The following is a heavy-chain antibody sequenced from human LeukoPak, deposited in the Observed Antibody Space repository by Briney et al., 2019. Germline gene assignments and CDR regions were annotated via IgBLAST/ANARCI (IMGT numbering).Heavy chain of an antibody. D-gene: IGHD3-9*01. CDR1: GGTFSSYA. J-gene: IGHJ5*02. Sequence: SVKVSCKASGGTFSSYAISWVRQAPGQGLEWMGGIIPIFGTANYAQKFQGRVTIITDESTSTAYMELSSLRSEDTAVYYCARGATYYDILTGFGWFDPWGQGTLVTVSS. CDR3: ARGATYYDILTGFGWFDP. V-gene: IGHV1-69*05. CDR2: IIPIFGTA.